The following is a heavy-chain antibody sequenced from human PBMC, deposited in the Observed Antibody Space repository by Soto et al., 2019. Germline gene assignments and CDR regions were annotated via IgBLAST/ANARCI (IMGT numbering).Heavy chain of an antibody. J-gene: IGHJ6*02. CDR3: ARDYWNYVDGMDV. CDR1: GDSVSSNSAA. Sequence: SQTLSLTCAISGDSVSSNSAAWNWTRQSPSRGLEWLGRTYYRSKWYNDYAVSVKSRITINPDTSKNQFSLQLNSVTPEDTAVYYCARDYWNYVDGMDVWGQGTTVTVSS. V-gene: IGHV6-1*01. CDR2: TYYRSKWYN. D-gene: IGHD1-7*01.